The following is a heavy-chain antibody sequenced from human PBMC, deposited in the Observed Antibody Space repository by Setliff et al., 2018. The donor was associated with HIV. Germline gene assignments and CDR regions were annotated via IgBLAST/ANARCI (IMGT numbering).Heavy chain of an antibody. CDR1: GNTFTTYG. V-gene: IGHV1-8*01. CDR3: ARVISGRGRELPDFDY. D-gene: IGHD1-7*01. J-gene: IGHJ4*02. Sequence: ASVKVSCKASGNTFTTYGVSWVRQGPGQGLEWMGWFNPRSGATGYTQEFQGRVTMTRDTSISTAYMELSSLRSEDTAIYYCARVISGRGRELPDFDYWGQGTLVTVSS. CDR2: FNPRSGAT.